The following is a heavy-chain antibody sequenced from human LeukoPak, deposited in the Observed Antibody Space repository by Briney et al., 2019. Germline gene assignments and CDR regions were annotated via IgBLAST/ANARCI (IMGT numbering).Heavy chain of an antibody. CDR3: AKEVSGGSYYEWVDY. CDR1: GFFFDDYT. CDR2: ISWDGIIS. Sequence: PGGSLRLSCAASGFFFDDYTMHWVRQVPGKGLEWVSLISWDGIISYYADSVKGRFTVSRDNSKNSLFLQMKSLRSEDSGLYYCAKEVSGGSYYEWVDYWGQGTLVTVSS. D-gene: IGHD1-26*01. J-gene: IGHJ4*02. V-gene: IGHV3-43*01.